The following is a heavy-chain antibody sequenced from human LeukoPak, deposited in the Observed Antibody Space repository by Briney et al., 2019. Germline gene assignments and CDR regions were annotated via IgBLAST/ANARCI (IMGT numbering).Heavy chain of an antibody. Sequence: SETLSLTCIVSGGSLSSYYWSWIRQPPGKGLEWIGYIYYSGSTKYNPSLKSRVTISVDTSRNQISLDLSSVTAADTAVYYCARGAPYYYDSSGDCWGQGTLVTVSS. CDR1: GGSLSSYY. D-gene: IGHD3-22*01. J-gene: IGHJ4*02. CDR3: ARGAPYYYDSSGDC. V-gene: IGHV4-59*01. CDR2: IYYSGST.